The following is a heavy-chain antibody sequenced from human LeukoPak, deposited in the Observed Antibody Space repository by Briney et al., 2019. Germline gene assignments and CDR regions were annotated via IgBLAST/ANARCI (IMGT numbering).Heavy chain of an antibody. J-gene: IGHJ4*02. CDR2: IYDSGST. V-gene: IGHV4-59*01. Sequence: PSETLSLICTVSGGSISNYYWSWIRQPPGKGLEWIGYIYDSGSTNYNPSLKSRVTISVDTSKNQFSLKLSSVTAADTAVYYCAREIAGFSDYWGQGTLVTVSS. CDR3: AREIAGFSDY. CDR1: GGSISNYY. D-gene: IGHD3-9*01.